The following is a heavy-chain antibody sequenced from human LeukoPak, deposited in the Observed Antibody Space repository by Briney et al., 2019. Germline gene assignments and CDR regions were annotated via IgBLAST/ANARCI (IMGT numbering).Heavy chain of an antibody. V-gene: IGHV3-23*01. CDR1: GFTFSTYA. CDR3: AIDPNWGTHS. J-gene: IGHJ4*02. D-gene: IGHD7-27*01. CDR2: IGNNGGGI. Sequence: GGSLRLSCAASGFTFSTYAMYWVRHPPGKRLEWISIIGNNGGGIHYADSVRGRFTISRDNSKNALYLQMNSLRVEDTAVYYCAIDPNWGTHSWGQGVLVTVSS.